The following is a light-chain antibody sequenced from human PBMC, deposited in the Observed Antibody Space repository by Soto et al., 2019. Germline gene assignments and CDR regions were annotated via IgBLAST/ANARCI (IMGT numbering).Light chain of an antibody. Sequence: QSALTQPASVSGSPGQSITISCTGTSSDVSGYNYVSWYQQHPGKAPKLMIYDVSNRPSGVSNRFSGSKSGNTASLTISGLQAEDEADYYCSSYTGSSPLYVFGTGTKLTVL. CDR1: SSDVSGYNY. CDR2: DVS. V-gene: IGLV2-14*01. CDR3: SSYTGSSPLYV. J-gene: IGLJ1*01.